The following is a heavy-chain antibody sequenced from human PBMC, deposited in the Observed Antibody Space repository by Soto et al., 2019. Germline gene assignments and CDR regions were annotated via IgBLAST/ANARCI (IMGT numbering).Heavy chain of an antibody. D-gene: IGHD2-21*02. CDR1: GFTISSIY. J-gene: IGHJ4*02. V-gene: IGHV3-66*01. Sequence: EVQLVESGGGLVQPGGSLRLSCAASGFTISSIYMTWLRQAPGKGLEWLSVIYSGGTTHYADSVKARFTISRNNSKNTVYLQLNSRRAEDTAWYYRARDVLGGVTLSGFGHWGQGTLVIVSS. CDR3: ARDVLGGVTLSGFGH. CDR2: IYSGGTT.